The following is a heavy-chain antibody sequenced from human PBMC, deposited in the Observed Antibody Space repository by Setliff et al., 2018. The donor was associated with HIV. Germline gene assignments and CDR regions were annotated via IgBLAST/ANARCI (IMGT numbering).Heavy chain of an antibody. CDR3: AQEERDAYNYWFDP. J-gene: IGHJ5*02. D-gene: IGHD1-1*01. CDR2: INHSGSI. V-gene: IGHV4-34*01. CDR1: GGSFSGYY. Sequence: SETLSLTCAVYGGSFSGYYWSWIRQPPGKGLEWIGEINHSGSINYNPSLKSRVTMSVDTSKNQFSLNLSSVTAADTAVYYCAQEERDAYNYWFDPWGQGTLVTVSS.